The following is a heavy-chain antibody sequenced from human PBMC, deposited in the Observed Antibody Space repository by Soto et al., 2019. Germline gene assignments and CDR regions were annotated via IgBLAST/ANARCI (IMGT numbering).Heavy chain of an antibody. D-gene: IGHD3-3*01. J-gene: IGHJ4*02. CDR2: IYPAGTP. CDR3: VRDGVVADTWRGKY. CDR1: GFTVSNNY. Sequence: EVQLVESGGGLVQHGGSLRLSCVPSGFTVSNNYMTWVRQAPGRGLEWVSVIYPAGTPHDADSVKGRFTVSRDDSRNTLFLQINSLGAEDTGVYYCVRDGVVADTWRGKYWGQGTLVTVSS. V-gene: IGHV3-66*01.